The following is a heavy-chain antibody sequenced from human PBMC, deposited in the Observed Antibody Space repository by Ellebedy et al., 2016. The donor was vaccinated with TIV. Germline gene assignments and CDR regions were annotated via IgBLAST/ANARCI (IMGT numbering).Heavy chain of an antibody. CDR1: GGSIDRTTYY. J-gene: IGHJ6*02. CDR2: IFYSGST. V-gene: IGHV4-30-4*01. CDR3: ARVVLDGMDV. D-gene: IGHD3-3*01. Sequence: LRLSXTVSGGSIDRTTYYWSWIRQPPGKGLEWIGYIFYSGSTYYNPSLRSRLTISQDTSKNQFSLKLTSVTAADTAVYYCARVVLDGMDVWGQGTTVTVSS.